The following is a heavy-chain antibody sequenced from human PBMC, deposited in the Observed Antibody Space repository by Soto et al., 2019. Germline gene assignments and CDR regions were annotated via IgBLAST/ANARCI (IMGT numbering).Heavy chain of an antibody. V-gene: IGHV4-4*07. CDR1: GASIRTYS. CDR3: AKDQSGAADI. Sequence: VSLTCTVSGASIRTYSWSWIRQSAGKGLEWIGHMYTNGRTNYIPSLKSRITMSVDTSKNQFSLNLKFVTAADTAVYFCAKDQSGAADIWGQGTMVTVSS. J-gene: IGHJ3*02. D-gene: IGHD7-27*01. CDR2: MYTNGRT.